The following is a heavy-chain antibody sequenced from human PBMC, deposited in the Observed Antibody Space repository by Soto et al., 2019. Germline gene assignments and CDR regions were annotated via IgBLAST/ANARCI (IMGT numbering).Heavy chain of an antibody. CDR3: ARGRHYYMDV. J-gene: IGHJ6*03. CDR2: IYYSGST. Sequence: SETLSLTCTVSGVSISSYYWILIRQPPGKGLEWIGYIYYSGSTNYNPSLKSRVTISVDTSKNQFSLKLSSVTAADTAVYYCARGRHYYMDVWGKGTTVTVSS. CDR1: GVSISSYY. V-gene: IGHV4-59*01.